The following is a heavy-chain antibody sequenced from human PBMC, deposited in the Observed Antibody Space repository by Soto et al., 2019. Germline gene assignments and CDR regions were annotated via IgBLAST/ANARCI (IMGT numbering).Heavy chain of an antibody. Sequence: GGSLRLSCAASGLPFIGSAMHWVRQPSGKGLEWVGRIRGKANNYATAYAASVTGRFTISRDDSKNTAYLQMNSLKTEDTAIYYCTSISGNWGQGTLVTVSS. CDR3: TSISGN. J-gene: IGHJ4*02. CDR2: IRGKANNYAT. V-gene: IGHV3-73*01. D-gene: IGHD1-26*01. CDR1: GLPFIGSA.